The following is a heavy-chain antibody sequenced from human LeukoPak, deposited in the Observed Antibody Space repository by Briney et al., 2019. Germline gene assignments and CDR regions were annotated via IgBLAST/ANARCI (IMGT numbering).Heavy chain of an antibody. J-gene: IGHJ6*02. CDR1: GFTFSDYY. CDR2: ISSSGSTI. D-gene: IGHD1-26*01. Sequence: GGSLRLSCAASGFTFSDYYMSWIRQAPGKGLEWVSYISSSGSTIYYADSVKGRFTISRDNAKNSLYLQMNSLRAEDTAVYYCARDYLSGSFPYGMDVWGLGTTVTVSS. V-gene: IGHV3-11*01. CDR3: ARDYLSGSFPYGMDV.